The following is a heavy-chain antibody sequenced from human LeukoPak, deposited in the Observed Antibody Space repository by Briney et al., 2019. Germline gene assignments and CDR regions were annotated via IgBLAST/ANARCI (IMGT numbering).Heavy chain of an antibody. Sequence: GASVKVSCKASGYTFTGYYMHWVRQAPGQGLEWMGWVSAYNGNTNYAQKLQGRVTMTTDTSTSTAYMELRSLRSDDTAVYYCARDLTRGDLAYCGGDCYSGDAFDIWGQGTMVTVSS. CDR1: GYTFTGYY. D-gene: IGHD2-21*02. CDR2: VSAYNGNT. CDR3: ARDLTRGDLAYCGGDCYSGDAFDI. V-gene: IGHV1-18*04. J-gene: IGHJ3*02.